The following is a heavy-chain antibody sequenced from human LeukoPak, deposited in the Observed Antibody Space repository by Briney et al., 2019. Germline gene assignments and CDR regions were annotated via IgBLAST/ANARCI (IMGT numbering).Heavy chain of an antibody. J-gene: IGHJ4*02. D-gene: IGHD6-25*01. CDR2: INPNSGGT. V-gene: IGHV1-2*02. CDR3: ARGRLHLDY. CDR1: EYTFSVYH. Sequence: ASVKVSCKASEYTFSVYHIHWVRQAPGQGLEWMGWINPNSGGTNYAQKFQGRVTMTRDTSISTVYMELSGLKFDDMAVYYCARGRLHLDYWGQGTLVTVSS.